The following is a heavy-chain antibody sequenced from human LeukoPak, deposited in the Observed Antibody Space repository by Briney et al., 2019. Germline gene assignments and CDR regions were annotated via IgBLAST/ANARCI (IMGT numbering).Heavy chain of an antibody. Sequence: PSETLSLTCTVSGGSISSYYWSWIRQPPGKGLEWIGYIYYSGSTNYNPSLKSRVTISVNTSKNQFSLKLSSVTAADTAVYYCARARYSSSWACDYWGQGTLVTVSS. CDR3: ARARYSSSWACDY. D-gene: IGHD6-13*01. CDR2: IYYSGST. CDR1: GGSISSYY. V-gene: IGHV4-59*01. J-gene: IGHJ4*02.